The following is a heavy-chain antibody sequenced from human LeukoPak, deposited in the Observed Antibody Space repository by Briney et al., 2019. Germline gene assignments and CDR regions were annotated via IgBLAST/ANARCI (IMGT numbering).Heavy chain of an antibody. CDR2: ISSSGSTI. Sequence: PGGSLRLSCAASGFTFSSYEMNWVRQAPGKGLEWVSYISSSGSTIYYADSVKGRFTISRDNAKNSLYLQMSSLRAEDTAVYYCARDRTYSSSWSGGNYYYGMDVWGQGTTVTVSS. J-gene: IGHJ6*02. V-gene: IGHV3-48*03. D-gene: IGHD6-13*01. CDR1: GFTFSSYE. CDR3: ARDRTYSSSWSGGNYYYGMDV.